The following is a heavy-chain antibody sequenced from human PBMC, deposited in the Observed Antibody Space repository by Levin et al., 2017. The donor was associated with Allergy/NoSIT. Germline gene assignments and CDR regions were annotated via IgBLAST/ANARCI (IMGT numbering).Heavy chain of an antibody. J-gene: IGHJ3*02. D-gene: IGHD6-19*01. CDR2: INPDSGAT. CDR1: GYTFTGHY. V-gene: IGHV1-2*02. CDR3: ARESPHSRGWYGYAFDI. Sequence: ASVKVSCKASGYTFTGHYIHWVRQAPGQGLEWMGWINPDSGATSYVEKFQGRVTMTRDTSISTAFMELSSLRSDDTAVFYCARESPHSRGWYGYAFDIWGQGTMVTVSS.